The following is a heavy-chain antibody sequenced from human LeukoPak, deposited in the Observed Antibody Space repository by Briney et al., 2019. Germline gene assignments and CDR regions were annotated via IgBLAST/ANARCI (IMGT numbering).Heavy chain of an antibody. Sequence: PSQTLSLTCTVSGGSISSGSYYWSWIRQPAGKGLEWLGRIYTSGSTNYNPSLKSRVTISVDTSKNQFSLKLSSVTAADTAVYYCARGVRGLGSSWYRTYYFDYWGQGTLVTVSS. V-gene: IGHV4-61*02. CDR3: ARGVRGLGSSWYRTYYFDY. CDR2: IYTSGST. J-gene: IGHJ4*02. D-gene: IGHD6-13*01. CDR1: GGSISSGSYY.